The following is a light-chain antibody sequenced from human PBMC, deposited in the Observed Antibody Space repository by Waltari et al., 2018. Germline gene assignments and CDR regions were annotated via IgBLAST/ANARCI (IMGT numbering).Light chain of an antibody. CDR3: QSYDSSLSGV. CDR2: GNS. Sequence: QSVLTQPPSVSGAPGQRVTISCTGSSSHIGAGYDVPWYQQLPGTAPKLLIYGNSNRPSGVPDRFSGSKSGTSASLAITGLQAEDEADYYCQSYDSSLSGVFGGGTKLTVL. J-gene: IGLJ3*02. CDR1: SSHIGAGYD. V-gene: IGLV1-40*01.